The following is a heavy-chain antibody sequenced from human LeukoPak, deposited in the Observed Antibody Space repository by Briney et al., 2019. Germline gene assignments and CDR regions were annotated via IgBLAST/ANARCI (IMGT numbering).Heavy chain of an antibody. CDR1: GFSVSYSY. Sequence: GGSLRLSCVASGFSVSYSYMSWVRQAPGKGLDWVSVVYSGGDTDYAASVKDRFTISRDNSRNTVYLQMHSLRAEDTAVHYCARISGTLCFDLWGQGTLVTVSS. D-gene: IGHD1-7*01. J-gene: IGHJ4*02. CDR3: ARISGTLCFDL. CDR2: VYSGGDT. V-gene: IGHV3-66*01.